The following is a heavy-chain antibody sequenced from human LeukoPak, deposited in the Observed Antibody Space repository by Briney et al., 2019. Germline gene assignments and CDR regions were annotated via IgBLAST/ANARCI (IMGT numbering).Heavy chain of an antibody. Sequence: GGSLRLSCAASGFTFSSYAMSWLRQAPEKGLEWVSAISGSGGATYYADSAKGRFTISRDNSINTVYLQMNSLRADDTAIYYCAGIWGPSSSWPWGFDYWGQGALVTVSP. V-gene: IGHV3-23*01. D-gene: IGHD6-13*01. CDR3: AGIWGPSSSWPWGFDY. J-gene: IGHJ4*02. CDR1: GFTFSSYA. CDR2: ISGSGGAT.